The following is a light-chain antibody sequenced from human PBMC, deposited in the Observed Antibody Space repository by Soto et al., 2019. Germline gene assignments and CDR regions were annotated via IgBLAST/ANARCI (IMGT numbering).Light chain of an antibody. Sequence: EIVWTQSPGTLSLSPGERATLSCRATQSVSSSYLTWYQQKPCQAPRLLIYGPSSRATGIQDRFSGSGSGTDFTLTISRLEPEDFAVYYCQQYGSSSYTFGQGPKLESK. CDR1: QSVSSSY. V-gene: IGKV3-20*01. CDR3: QQYGSSSYT. CDR2: GPS. J-gene: IGKJ2*01.